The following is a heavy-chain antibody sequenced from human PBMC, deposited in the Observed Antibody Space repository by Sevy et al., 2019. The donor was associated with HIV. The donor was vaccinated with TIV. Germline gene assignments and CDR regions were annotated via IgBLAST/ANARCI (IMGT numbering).Heavy chain of an antibody. D-gene: IGHD3-16*01. J-gene: IGHJ4*02. CDR3: AKDYDYVWGSFDY. V-gene: IGHV3-23*01. CDR1: GFTFSSYA. CDR2: ISGSGGST. Sequence: GGSLKLSCAASGFTFSSYAMSWVRQAPGKGLEWVSAISGSGGSTYYADSVKGRFTISRDNSKNTLYLQMNSLRAEDTAVYYCAKDYDYVWGSFDYWGQGTLVTASS.